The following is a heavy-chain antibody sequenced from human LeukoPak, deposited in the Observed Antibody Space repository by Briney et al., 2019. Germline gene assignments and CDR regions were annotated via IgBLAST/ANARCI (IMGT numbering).Heavy chain of an antibody. Sequence: ASVKVSCKASGYTFTSYGISWVRQAPGQGLEWMGWISAYNGNTNYAQKLQGRVTMTTDTSTSTAYTELRSLRSDDTAVYYCARRSGSYSLYDYYYYYMDVWGKGTTVTVSS. D-gene: IGHD1-26*01. J-gene: IGHJ6*03. CDR2: ISAYNGNT. CDR3: ARRSGSYSLYDYYYYYMDV. CDR1: GYTFTSYG. V-gene: IGHV1-18*01.